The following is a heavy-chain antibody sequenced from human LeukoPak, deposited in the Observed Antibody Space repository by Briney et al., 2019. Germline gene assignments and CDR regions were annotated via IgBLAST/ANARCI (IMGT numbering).Heavy chain of an antibody. Sequence: ASVKVSCKGSGYSFSNHGITWVRQAPGQGLEWIGWIGPHKGNTNYQQRLQGRLIMTTDASTSTAYMELRDLRSDDTAIYYCARDQQQGDHYTFYYMDFWGEGTTVIVSS. CDR3: ARDQQQGDHYTFYYMDF. CDR1: GYSFSNHG. CDR2: IGPHKGNT. D-gene: IGHD1/OR15-1a*01. J-gene: IGHJ6*03. V-gene: IGHV1-18*01.